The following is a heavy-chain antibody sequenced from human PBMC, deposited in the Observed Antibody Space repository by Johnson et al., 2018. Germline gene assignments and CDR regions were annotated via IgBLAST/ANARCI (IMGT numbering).Heavy chain of an antibody. J-gene: IGHJ6*03. V-gene: IGHV3-30*03. CDR1: GFTFSDYV. CDR2: ISYDGKKK. Sequence: QVQLVQSGGGVVQPGRSLRLSCAPSGFTFSDYVMHWVRQGPGTGLEWLAVISYDGKKKDYADSVKDRFIISRDNSKKTQFLQMSSLRPEDTAVYYCARAAGPYYYVYYMDVWGKETTVTVSS. CDR3: ARAAGPYYYVYYMDV.